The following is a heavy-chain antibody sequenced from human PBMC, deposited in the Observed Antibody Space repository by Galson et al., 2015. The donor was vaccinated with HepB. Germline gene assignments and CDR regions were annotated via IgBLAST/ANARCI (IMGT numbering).Heavy chain of an antibody. D-gene: IGHD3-3*01. V-gene: IGHV3-30*04. CDR1: GFTFSSYA. J-gene: IGHJ6*02. Sequence: SLRLSCAASGFTFSSYAMHWVRQAPGKGLEWVAVISYDGSNKYYADSVKGRFTISRDNSKNTLYLQMNGLRAEDTAVYYCARVENFWSGSLSAYYYYYGMDVWGQGTTVTVSS. CDR2: ISYDGSNK. CDR3: ARVENFWSGSLSAYYYYYGMDV.